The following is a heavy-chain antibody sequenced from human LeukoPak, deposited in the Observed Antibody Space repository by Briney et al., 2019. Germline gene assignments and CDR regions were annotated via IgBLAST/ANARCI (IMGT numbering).Heavy chain of an antibody. CDR3: ARVGITMIVVVSHYFDY. D-gene: IGHD3-22*01. CDR2: IYHSGST. CDR1: GGSISSSNW. J-gene: IGHJ4*02. Sequence: SETLSLTCAVSGGSISSSNWWSWVRQPPRKGLEWIGEIYHSGSTNYNPSLKSRVTISVDKSKNQFSLKLSSVTAADTAVYYCARVGITMIVVVSHYFDYWGQGTLVTVSS. V-gene: IGHV4-4*02.